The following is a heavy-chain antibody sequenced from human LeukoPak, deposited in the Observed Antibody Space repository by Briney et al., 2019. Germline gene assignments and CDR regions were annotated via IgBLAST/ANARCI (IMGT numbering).Heavy chain of an antibody. CDR3: AKDRVVGATTFSDY. J-gene: IGHJ4*02. Sequence: GRSLRLSCAASGFTFSSYGMHWVCQAPGKGLEWVAVISYDGSNKYYADSVKGRFTISRDNSKNTLYLQMNSLRAEDTAVYYCAKDRVVGATTFSDYWGQGTLVTVSS. V-gene: IGHV3-30*18. D-gene: IGHD1-26*01. CDR2: ISYDGSNK. CDR1: GFTFSSYG.